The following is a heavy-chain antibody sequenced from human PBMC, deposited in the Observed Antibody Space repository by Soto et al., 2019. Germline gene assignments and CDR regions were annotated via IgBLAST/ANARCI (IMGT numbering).Heavy chain of an antibody. CDR1: GGLLSHYA. CDR3: GTGDSSDTGDH. Sequence: QGQLVQSGAEVKKPGSSVKVSCKAAGGLLSHYAVRWVRQAPGQGLEWLGGSLPISGATDYAQKFKGRVTITADESTNTAYMELNSLRSEDTAVYYCGTGDSSDTGDHWGPGTLVTVSS. J-gene: IGHJ4*02. CDR2: SLPISGAT. V-gene: IGHV1-69*01. D-gene: IGHD6-19*01.